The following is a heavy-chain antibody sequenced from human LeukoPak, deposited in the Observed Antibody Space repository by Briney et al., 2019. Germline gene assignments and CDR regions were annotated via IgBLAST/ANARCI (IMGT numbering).Heavy chain of an antibody. V-gene: IGHV4-30-2*01. D-gene: IGHD5-18*01. CDR1: GGSISSGGYS. Sequence: SQTLSLTCAVSGGSISSGGYSWSWIRQPPGKGLEWIGYIYHSGSTYYNPSLKSRVTISVDTSKNQFSLKLSSVTAADTAVYYCARLPSRGYSYGYGYYYYGMDVWGQGTTVTVSS. J-gene: IGHJ6*02. CDR3: ARLPSRGYSYGYGYYYYGMDV. CDR2: IYHSGST.